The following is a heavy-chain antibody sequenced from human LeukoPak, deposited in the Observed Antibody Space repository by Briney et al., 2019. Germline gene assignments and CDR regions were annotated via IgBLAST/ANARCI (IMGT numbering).Heavy chain of an antibody. D-gene: IGHD2/OR15-2a*01. CDR3: ARDFGDRLYDYFDY. CDR1: GGTFSRHS. V-gene: IGHV1-69*13. CDR2: ITSIFDTP. J-gene: IGHJ4*02. Sequence: SVKVSCKASGGTFSRHSISWVRQAPGQGLEWMGGITSIFDTPNYAQKFQGRVTITADESTNIVYMEMSSLRSEDTAVYYCARDFGDRLYDYFDYWGQGTLVTVSS.